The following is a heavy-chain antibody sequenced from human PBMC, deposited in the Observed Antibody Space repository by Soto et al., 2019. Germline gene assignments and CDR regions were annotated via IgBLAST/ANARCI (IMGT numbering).Heavy chain of an antibody. V-gene: IGHV4-31*03. J-gene: IGHJ3*02. D-gene: IGHD2-15*01. CDR2: IYYSGST. Sequence: SETLSITFTVSGDSISSGGYDWSWIRQHPGKGLEWIGYIYYSGSTYYNPSLKSRVTISVDTSKNQFSLKLSSVTAADTAVYNCARYCSGGSCSNVHDAFDIWGQGTMVTVSS. CDR3: ARYCSGGSCSNVHDAFDI. CDR1: GDSISSGGYD.